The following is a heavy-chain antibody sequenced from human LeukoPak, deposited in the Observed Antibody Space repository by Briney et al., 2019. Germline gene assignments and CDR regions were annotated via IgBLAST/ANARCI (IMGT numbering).Heavy chain of an antibody. CDR1: GGTISSYY. D-gene: IGHD5-12*01. CDR3: ARDSGYRRFDY. CDR2: MYYSGSA. V-gene: IGHV4-59*01. Sequence: PSETLSLTCTVSGGTISSYYWSWIRQPPGKGLEWIGYMYYSGSANYNPSLTSRVTISVDTSKNQFSLRLSSVTAADTAVYYCARDSGYRRFDYWGQGALVTVSS. J-gene: IGHJ4*02.